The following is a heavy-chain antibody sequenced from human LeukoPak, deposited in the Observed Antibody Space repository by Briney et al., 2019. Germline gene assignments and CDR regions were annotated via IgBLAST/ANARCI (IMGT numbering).Heavy chain of an antibody. CDR3: ARAATIFGVVTNFDY. CDR2: INQDGREK. J-gene: IGHJ4*02. CDR1: GFTFSSYW. Sequence: GGSLRLSCAASGFTFSSYWMSWVRQAPGKGLEWVANINQDGREKYYVDSVKGRFTISRDNAKNSLYLQMNSLRAEDTAVYYCARAATIFGVVTNFDYWGQGTLVTVSS. V-gene: IGHV3-7*01. D-gene: IGHD3-3*01.